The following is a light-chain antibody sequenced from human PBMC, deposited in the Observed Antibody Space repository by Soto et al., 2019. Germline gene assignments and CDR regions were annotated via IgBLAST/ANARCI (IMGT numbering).Light chain of an antibody. CDR3: QQYYKWRT. CDR1: QNIGNK. J-gene: IGKJ1*01. CDR2: DVS. Sequence: IVMTQSPVTLSVSPGEGANLSCRASQNIGNKLAWYQQKPGQAPRLLIYDVSTRATGVPARFSGSGSGPDFTLTISSLLSEDFAFYYCQQYYKWRTFGQGANVEIK. V-gene: IGKV3-15*01.